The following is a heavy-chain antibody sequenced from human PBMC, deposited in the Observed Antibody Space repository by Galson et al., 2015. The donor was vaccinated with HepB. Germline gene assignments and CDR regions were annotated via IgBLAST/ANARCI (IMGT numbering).Heavy chain of an antibody. CDR1: GFTFSSYA. J-gene: IGHJ1*01. Sequence: SLRLSCAASGFTFSSYAMHWVRQAPGKGLEWVAVISYDGSNKYYADSVKGRFTISRDNAKNSLYMQMNSLRAEDTAVYYCARTVGGSWYNHFQHWGQGTLVTVSS. CDR2: ISYDGSNK. V-gene: IGHV3-30-3*01. D-gene: IGHD6-13*01. CDR3: ARTVGGSWYNHFQH.